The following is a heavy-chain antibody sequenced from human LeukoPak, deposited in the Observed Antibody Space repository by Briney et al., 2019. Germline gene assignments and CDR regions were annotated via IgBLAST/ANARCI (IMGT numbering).Heavy chain of an antibody. CDR3: ARSGYGSGRTFDY. D-gene: IGHD3-10*01. CDR2: IYYSGST. J-gene: IGHJ4*02. CDR1: GGSISSGDYY. Sequence: SETLSLTCTVSGGSISSGDYYWSWIRQPPGKGLEWIGYIYYSGSTNYNPSLKSRVTISVDTSKNQFSLKLSSVTAADTAVYYCARSGYGSGRTFDYWGQGTLVTVSS. V-gene: IGHV4-61*08.